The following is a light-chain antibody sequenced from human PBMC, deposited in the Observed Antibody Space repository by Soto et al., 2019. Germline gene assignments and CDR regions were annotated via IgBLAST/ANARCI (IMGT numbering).Light chain of an antibody. V-gene: IGKV3-20*01. J-gene: IGKJ1*01. CDR3: QQYGSSPPT. Sequence: LVLTQSPGTLSLSPGESTTLSCRASQSISRYLAWYQQKPGQGPRLLIYGASSRATGTPDRFSGSGSGTDFTLTINRLEPEDFALYYCQQYGSSPPTFGQGTKVDIK. CDR1: QSISRY. CDR2: GAS.